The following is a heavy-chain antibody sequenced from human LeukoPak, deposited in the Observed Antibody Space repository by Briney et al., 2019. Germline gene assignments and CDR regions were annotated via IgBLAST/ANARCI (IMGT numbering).Heavy chain of an antibody. J-gene: IGHJ4*02. D-gene: IGHD6-19*01. CDR3: ARDHGSDWHYFDY. V-gene: IGHV3-48*03. Sequence: GGSLRLSCAASGFTFSSYEMNWVRQAPGKGLEWVSHISSSGNTIYYADSVKGRFTISRDNAKNSLYLQMNSLRAEDTAVYYCARDHGSDWHYFDYWGQGTLVTVSS. CDR1: GFTFSSYE. CDR2: ISSSGNTI.